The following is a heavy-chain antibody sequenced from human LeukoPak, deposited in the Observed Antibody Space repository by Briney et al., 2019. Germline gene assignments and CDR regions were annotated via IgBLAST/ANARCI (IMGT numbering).Heavy chain of an antibody. CDR3: AGGTGCDY. J-gene: IGHJ4*02. Sequence: TGGSLRLSCAASGFTFSSYGMNWVRQAPGKGLEWVSYISSSGSTTYYADSVKGRFTISRDNAKSSLYLQVNSLRAEDTAVYYCAGGTGCDYWGQGTLVTVSS. V-gene: IGHV3-48*03. CDR1: GFTFSSYG. D-gene: IGHD2-8*02. CDR2: ISSSGSTT.